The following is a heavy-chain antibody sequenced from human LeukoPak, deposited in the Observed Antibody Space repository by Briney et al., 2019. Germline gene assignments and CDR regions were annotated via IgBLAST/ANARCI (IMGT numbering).Heavy chain of an antibody. CDR1: GGSISSGVYY. V-gene: IGHV4-31*03. CDR2: IYYSGST. D-gene: IGHD1-26*01. Sequence: SETLSLTCTVSGGSISSGVYYWSRIRQHPGKGLEWIGYIYYSGSTYYNPSLKSRVTISVDTSKNQFSLKLSSVTAADTAVYYCARDSPGIVGASSNAFDIWGQGTMVTVSS. CDR3: ARDSPGIVGASSNAFDI. J-gene: IGHJ3*02.